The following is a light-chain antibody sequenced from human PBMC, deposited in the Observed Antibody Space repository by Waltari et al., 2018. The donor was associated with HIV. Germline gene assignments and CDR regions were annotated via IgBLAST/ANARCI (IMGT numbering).Light chain of an antibody. J-gene: IGLJ2*01. Sequence: SVLTQPPSASGTPGQRVTITCSGDSYKTGNNIVSWYQQGPGMAPKLLIYQNHHRPSGVPDRFSGSKSGTSASLAISGPRSEDEADYYCSAWDDKLTALVFGGGTKLTDL. CDR3: SAWDDKLTALV. CDR1: SYKTGNNI. V-gene: IGLV1-47*01. CDR2: QNH.